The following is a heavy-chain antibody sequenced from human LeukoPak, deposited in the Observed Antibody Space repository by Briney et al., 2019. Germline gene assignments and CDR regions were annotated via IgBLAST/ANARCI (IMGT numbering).Heavy chain of an antibody. CDR3: ARDSTGYWYFDL. D-gene: IGHD3-3*02. CDR1: GFTVSSNH. CDR2: FYSGGDT. V-gene: IGHV3-53*01. Sequence: PGGSLRLSCAVSGFTVSSNHMSWVRQAPGKGLEWVSAFYSGGDTHYADSVKGRFTISRDNSKNTLYLQMNSLRAEDTAVYYCARDSTGYWYFDLWGRGTLVSVSS. J-gene: IGHJ2*01.